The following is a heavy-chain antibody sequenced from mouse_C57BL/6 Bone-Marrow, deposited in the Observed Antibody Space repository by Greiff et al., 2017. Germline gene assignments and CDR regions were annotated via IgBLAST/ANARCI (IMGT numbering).Heavy chain of an antibody. J-gene: IGHJ3*01. CDR2: ISSGGSYT. D-gene: IGHD2-4*01. CDR1: GFTFSSYG. CDR3: ARHGSSMIPFAY. V-gene: IGHV5-6*02. Sequence: VMLVESGGDLVKPGGSLKLSCAASGFTFSSYGLSWVRQTPDKRLEWVATISSGGSYTYYPDSVKGRFTISRDNAKNTLYLQMSSLKSEDTAMYYCARHGSSMIPFAYWGQGTLVTVSA.